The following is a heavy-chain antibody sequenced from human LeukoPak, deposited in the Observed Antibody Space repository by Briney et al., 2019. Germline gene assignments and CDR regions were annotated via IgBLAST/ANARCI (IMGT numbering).Heavy chain of an antibody. D-gene: IGHD3-22*01. J-gene: IGHJ4*02. CDR2: MNPNSGNT. CDR1: GYTFTSYD. V-gene: IGHV1-8*01. Sequence: ASVKVSCKASGYTFTSYDINWVRQATGQGLEWMGWMNPNSGNTSYAQKFQGRVTMTRNTSISTAYMELSSLRSEDTAVYYCARGAYYYDSSGPPAGYWGQGTLVTVSS. CDR3: ARGAYYYDSSGPPAGY.